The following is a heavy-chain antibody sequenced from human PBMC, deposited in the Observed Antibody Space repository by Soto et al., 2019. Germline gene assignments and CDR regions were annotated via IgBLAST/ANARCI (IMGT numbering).Heavy chain of an antibody. Sequence: QVQLVQSGPEVKKPRASVKVSCKASGYSFSDYCVTWVRQSPGQGLEWMGWISAYNDDRNYAQNFQDRITMSTDTSTSTASVELGSLRSDDTAVYFCGRARSAAMVTSDYWGQGNLVTVSS. CDR2: ISAYNDDR. V-gene: IGHV1-18*01. J-gene: IGHJ4*02. CDR1: GYSFSDYC. CDR3: GRARSAAMVTSDY. D-gene: IGHD5-18*01.